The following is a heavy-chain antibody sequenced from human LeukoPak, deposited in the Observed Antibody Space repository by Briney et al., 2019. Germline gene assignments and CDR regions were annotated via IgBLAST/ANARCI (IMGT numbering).Heavy chain of an antibody. CDR1: GYTFTSYG. J-gene: IGHJ4*02. D-gene: IGHD3-3*01. CDR3: ARVVIDFWSGYYTTYYFDY. CDR2: ISAYNGNT. V-gene: IGHV1-18*01. Sequence: ASVKVSCKASGYTFTSYGISWVRQAPGQGLEWMGWISAYNGNTNYAQKLQGRVTMTTDTSTSTAYMELRSLGSDDTAVYYCARVVIDFWSGYYTTYYFDYWGRGTLVTVSS.